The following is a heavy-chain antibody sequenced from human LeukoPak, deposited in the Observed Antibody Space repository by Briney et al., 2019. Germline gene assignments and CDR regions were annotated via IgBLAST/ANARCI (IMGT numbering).Heavy chain of an antibody. V-gene: IGHV3-7*03. J-gene: IGHJ4*02. D-gene: IGHD1-26*01. CDR1: GFTFSRYW. CDR3: ARDGRAHFDY. CDR2: IKQDGSEK. Sequence: GGSLRLSCAASGFTFSRYWMRWVRQAPGKGLEWVANIKQDGSEKYYVDSVKGRFTISRDNAKNSLYLQMNSLRAEDTAVYYCARDGRAHFDYWGQGTLVTVSS.